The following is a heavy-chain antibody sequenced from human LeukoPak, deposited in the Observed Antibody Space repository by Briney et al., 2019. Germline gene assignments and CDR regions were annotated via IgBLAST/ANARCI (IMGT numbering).Heavy chain of an antibody. D-gene: IGHD1-26*01. CDR2: IYYSGST. J-gene: IGHJ3*02. CDR1: GGSISSGDYY. V-gene: IGHV4-30-4*08. Sequence: SQTLSLTCTVSGGSISSGDYYWSWIRQPPGKGLEWIGYIYYSGSTYYNPSLKSRVTISVDTSKNQFSLKLSSVTAADTAVYYCARVGAANHDAFDIWGQGTVVTVSS. CDR3: ARVGAANHDAFDI.